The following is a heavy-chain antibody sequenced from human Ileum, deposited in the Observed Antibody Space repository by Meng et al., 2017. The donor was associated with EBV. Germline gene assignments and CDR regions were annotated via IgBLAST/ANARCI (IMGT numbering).Heavy chain of an antibody. CDR1: GDSVSGSDW. Sequence: VLLRGSGLGLLQLSGPLSLTAPFSGDSVSGSDWWSWVRQPPGKGLEWIGDVYHDGATNYHPSLKSRVTISLGKSKNEVNLHLNSLTAADTAVYFCARSSPIVRGLDYWGQGTLVTVSS. CDR3: ARSSPIVRGLDY. V-gene: IGHV4-4*02. CDR2: VYHDGAT. D-gene: IGHD3-16*02. J-gene: IGHJ4*02.